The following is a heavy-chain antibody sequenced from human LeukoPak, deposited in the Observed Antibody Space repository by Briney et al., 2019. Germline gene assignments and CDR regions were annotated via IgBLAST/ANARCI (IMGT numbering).Heavy chain of an antibody. CDR1: GFIVSSKY. CDR3: AKDHCTNGVCYMVY. J-gene: IGHJ4*02. D-gene: IGHD2-8*01. Sequence: GGSLRLSCAASGFIVSSKYMSWVRQAPGKGLEWVSTVYSNDDTYYADPVKGRFSISRDKSKNTLYLQMNSLRAEDTAVYYCAKDHCTNGVCYMVYWGQGTLVTVSS. V-gene: IGHV3-53*01. CDR2: VYSNDDT.